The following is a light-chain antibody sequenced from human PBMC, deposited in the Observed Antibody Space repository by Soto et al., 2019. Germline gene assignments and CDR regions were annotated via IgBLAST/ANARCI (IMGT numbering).Light chain of an antibody. Sequence: QSALTQPASVSGSPGQSITISCTGTSSDVGGYNYVSWYQQHPGKAPKLMMYDFSNRPSGVSNRFSGSKSGNTASLTISGLQAEDEADYYCSSYTSSSTLYVFGTGTKLTVL. V-gene: IGLV2-14*01. CDR1: SSDVGGYNY. CDR2: DFS. CDR3: SSYTSSSTLYV. J-gene: IGLJ1*01.